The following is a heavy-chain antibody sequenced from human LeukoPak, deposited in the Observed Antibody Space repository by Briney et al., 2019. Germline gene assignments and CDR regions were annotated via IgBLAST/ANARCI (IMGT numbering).Heavy chain of an antibody. V-gene: IGHV3-30-3*01. J-gene: IGHJ4*02. CDR3: ANRYCSSTSCPYYFDY. CDR2: ISYDGSNK. CDR1: GFTFSSYA. D-gene: IGHD2-2*01. Sequence: GGSLRLSCAASGFTFSSYAMHWVRQAPGKGLEWVAVISYDGSNKYYADSVKGRFTISRDNSKNTLYLQMNSLRAEDTAVYYCANRYCSSTSCPYYFDYWGQGTLVTVSS.